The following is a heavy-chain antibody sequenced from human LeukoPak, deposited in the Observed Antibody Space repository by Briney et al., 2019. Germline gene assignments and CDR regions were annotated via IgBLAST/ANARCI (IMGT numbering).Heavy chain of an antibody. J-gene: IGHJ6*03. Sequence: GGSLRLSCAASGFTFDDFGMSWVRQAPGEGLEWVSGINWNGASTGYADSVKGRFTISRDNAKNSLYLQMNSLRAEDTALYYCARRVDGSGRYRGYYYYYMDVWGKGTTVTISS. CDR1: GFTFDDFG. CDR3: ARRVDGSGRYRGYYYYYMDV. CDR2: INWNGAST. V-gene: IGHV3-20*04. D-gene: IGHD3-10*01.